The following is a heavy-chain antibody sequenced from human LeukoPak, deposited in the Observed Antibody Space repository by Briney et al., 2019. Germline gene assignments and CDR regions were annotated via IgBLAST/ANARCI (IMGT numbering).Heavy chain of an antibody. CDR1: GVSISSGGYY. CDR2: IYYSGST. D-gene: IGHD6-19*01. V-gene: IGHV4-31*03. J-gene: IGHJ6*02. CDR3: ARDRHSSGWASYGMDV. Sequence: SQTLSLTCTVSGVSISSGGYYWSWLRQHPGKGLEWIGYIYYSGSTYYNPSLKSRVTISVDTSKNQFSLKLSSVTAADTAVYYCARDRHSSGWASYGMDVWGQGTTVTVSS.